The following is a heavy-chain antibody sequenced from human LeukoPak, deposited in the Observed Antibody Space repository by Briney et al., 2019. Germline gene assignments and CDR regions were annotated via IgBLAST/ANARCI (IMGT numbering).Heavy chain of an antibody. CDR1: GGSISSYY. Sequence: SETLSLTCTVSGGSISSYYWSWIRQPPGKGLEWIGYTYYSGSTNYNPSLKSRVTISVDTSKNQFSLKLSSVTAADTAVYYCARDLGAKVDTAIAMAYWGQGTLVTVSS. D-gene: IGHD5-18*01. V-gene: IGHV4-59*01. J-gene: IGHJ4*02. CDR2: TYYSGST. CDR3: ARDLGAKVDTAIAMAY.